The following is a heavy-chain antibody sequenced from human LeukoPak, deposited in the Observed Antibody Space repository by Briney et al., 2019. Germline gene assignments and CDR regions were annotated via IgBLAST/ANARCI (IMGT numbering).Heavy chain of an antibody. D-gene: IGHD3-22*01. CDR3: AKDMSPMIGTSHAFDI. Sequence: PGRSLRLSCAASGFTFDDYAMHWVRQAPGKGLEWVSGISWNSGSIGYADSVKGRFTISRDNAKNSPCLQMNSLRAEDTALYYCAKDMSPMIGTSHAFDIWGQGTMVTVSS. J-gene: IGHJ3*02. CDR2: ISWNSGSI. CDR1: GFTFDDYA. V-gene: IGHV3-9*01.